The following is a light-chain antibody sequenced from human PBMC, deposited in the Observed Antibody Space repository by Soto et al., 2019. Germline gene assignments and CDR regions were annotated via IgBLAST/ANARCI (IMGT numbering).Light chain of an antibody. CDR2: EVN. J-gene: IGLJ2*01. CDR1: SSDVGGYNF. V-gene: IGLV2-14*03. Sequence: QSALTQPASVSGSPGQSITISCTGTSSDVGGYNFVSWYQQHPGKAPKLMIYEVNIRPSGISIRFSGSKSGNTAFLTISGLQAEDEADYYCSSYTSSSTLVFGGGTKLT. CDR3: SSYTSSSTLV.